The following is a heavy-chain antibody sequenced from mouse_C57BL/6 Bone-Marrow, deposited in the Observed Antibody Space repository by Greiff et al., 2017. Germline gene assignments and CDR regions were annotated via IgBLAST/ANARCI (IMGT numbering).Heavy chain of an antibody. Sequence: VQLQQSGAELARPGASVKLSCKASGYTFTSYGISWVKQRTGQGLEWIGEIYPRSGNTYYNEKFKGKATLTADKSSSTAYMGIRSLTSEDSAVYFCARHYRRYFDVWGTGTTVTVSS. V-gene: IGHV1-81*01. CDR1: GYTFTSYG. D-gene: IGHD2-12*01. J-gene: IGHJ1*03. CDR2: IYPRSGNT. CDR3: ARHYRRYFDV.